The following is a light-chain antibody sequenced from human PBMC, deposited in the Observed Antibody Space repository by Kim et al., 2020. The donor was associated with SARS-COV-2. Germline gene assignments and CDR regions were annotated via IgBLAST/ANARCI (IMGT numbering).Light chain of an antibody. CDR2: ELS. J-gene: IGLJ1*01. V-gene: IGLV2-14*01. CDR3: SSYGRMSPV. Sequence: PGRAPILMIYELSNRPSGVSNRFSGSKSDNPASLTISGLQTEDAADYYCSSYGRMSPVFGTGTKVTVL.